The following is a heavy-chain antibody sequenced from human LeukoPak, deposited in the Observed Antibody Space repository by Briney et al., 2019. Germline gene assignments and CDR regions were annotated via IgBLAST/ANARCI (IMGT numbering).Heavy chain of an antibody. D-gene: IGHD2-2*01. V-gene: IGHV4-34*01. Sequence: SETLSLTCAVYGGSFSGHYWSWIRQPPGKGLEWIGEINHSGSTNYNPSLKSRVTISVDTSKNQFSLKLSSVTAADTAVYYCARSRVLWLYIDYWGQGTLVTVSS. J-gene: IGHJ4*02. CDR3: ARSRVLWLYIDY. CDR1: GGSFSGHY. CDR2: INHSGST.